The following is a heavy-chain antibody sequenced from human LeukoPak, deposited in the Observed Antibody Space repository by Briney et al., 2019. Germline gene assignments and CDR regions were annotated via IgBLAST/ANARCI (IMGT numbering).Heavy chain of an antibody. Sequence: GGSLRLSCAASGLTFSSSGMNWVRQAPGKGLEWVSFIDSSSAYIYYAESVKGRFTISRDNAKNSLYLQMTSLRAEDTAVYYCARDTSQSNGVTYFDYWGQGTLVTVSS. J-gene: IGHJ4*02. D-gene: IGHD2-8*01. CDR2: IDSSSAYI. CDR1: GLTFSSSG. V-gene: IGHV3-21*01. CDR3: ARDTSQSNGVTYFDY.